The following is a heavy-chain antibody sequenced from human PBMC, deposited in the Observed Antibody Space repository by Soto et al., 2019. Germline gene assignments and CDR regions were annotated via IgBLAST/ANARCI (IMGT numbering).Heavy chain of an antibody. V-gene: IGHV3-30*03. CDR1: ELNSSSCG. Sequence: PGEYLTLSCTASELNSSSCGTELASPAQGKGLEWFAVISYDGSNKFYADSVKGRFTIAGDNSQFTVYLQMISLRAQDTAVYYCRSYYRYCSGGRSYRLRKYCGQGTQDTVS. CDR3: RSYYRYCSGGRSYRLRKY. J-gene: IGHJ4*02. D-gene: IGHD2-15*01. CDR2: ISYDGSNK.